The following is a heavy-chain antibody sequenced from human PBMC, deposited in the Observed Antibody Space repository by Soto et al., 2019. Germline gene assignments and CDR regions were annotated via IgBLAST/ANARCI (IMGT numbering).Heavy chain of an antibody. V-gene: IGHV4-39*01. CDR3: ASQKLDVPAFFDY. CDR1: GGSISSSRCH. CDR2: IKYIGTT. Sequence: PSETLSLTCTVSGGSISSSRCHWGWIRQPPGKGLEWIASIKYIGTTFYNPSLKSRVTTSIDTSKNQFSLRLSSVTAADTAVYYCASQKLDVPAFFDYWGQGALVTVSS. J-gene: IGHJ4*02. D-gene: IGHD1-1*01.